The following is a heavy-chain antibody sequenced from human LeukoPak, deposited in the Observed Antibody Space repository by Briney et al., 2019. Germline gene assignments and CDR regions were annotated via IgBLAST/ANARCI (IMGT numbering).Heavy chain of an antibody. CDR3: ARGRLVYALTD. CDR2: ISGSGGST. Sequence: GGSLRLSCAASGFTFSSYAMSWVRQAPGKGLEWVSAISGSGGSTYYADSVKGRFTISRDNAKNSLYLQMNSLRAEDTAVYYCARGRLVYALTDWGQGTLVTVSS. D-gene: IGHD2-8*01. J-gene: IGHJ4*02. CDR1: GFTFSSYA. V-gene: IGHV3-23*01.